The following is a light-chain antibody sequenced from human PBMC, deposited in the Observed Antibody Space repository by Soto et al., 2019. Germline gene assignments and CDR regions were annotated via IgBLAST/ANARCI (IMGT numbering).Light chain of an antibody. J-gene: IGKJ2*01. CDR1: QSVNGY. CDR2: DAS. V-gene: IGKV3-11*01. Sequence: EIVLTQSPATLSLSPGEGATLSCRASQSVNGYLAWYQQKPGQAPRLLIYDASSRAIGTTARFIGSGSGTDFSLTISSLEPEDSAVYYCQQRSNWPQWYPFGQGTKLEIK. CDR3: QQRSNWPQWYP.